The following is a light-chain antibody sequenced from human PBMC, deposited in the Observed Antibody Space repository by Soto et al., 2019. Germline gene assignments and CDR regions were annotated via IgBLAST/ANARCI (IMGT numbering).Light chain of an antibody. V-gene: IGKV3-15*01. Sequence: EIVMTQSPATLSVSPGERATLSCRASQSVSSNLAWYQQKPGQAPRLLIYGASTRPTGIPFKFIGSGSGTEFTLNISSLQSEDFAVYYCQQYNNWLSLTFGGGTKVEIK. J-gene: IGKJ4*01. CDR1: QSVSSN. CDR2: GAS. CDR3: QQYNNWLSLT.